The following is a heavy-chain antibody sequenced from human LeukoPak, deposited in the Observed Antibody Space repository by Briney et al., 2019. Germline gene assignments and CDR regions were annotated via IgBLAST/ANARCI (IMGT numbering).Heavy chain of an antibody. J-gene: IGHJ4*02. Sequence: SETLSLTCAVYGGSFSGYYWSWIRQPPGKGLERIGEINHSGSTNYNPSLKSRVTISVDTSKNQFSLKLSSVTAADTAVYYCARVPKYWDSSYRDPSNWGQGTLVTVSS. CDR3: ARVPKYWDSSYRDPSN. CDR2: INHSGST. V-gene: IGHV4-34*01. D-gene: IGHD6-6*01. CDR1: GGSFSGYY.